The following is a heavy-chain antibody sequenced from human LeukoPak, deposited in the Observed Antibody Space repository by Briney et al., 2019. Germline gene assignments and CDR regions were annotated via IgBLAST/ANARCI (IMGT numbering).Heavy chain of an antibody. CDR3: ARDGLGRYYFDY. CDR1: GFTVSSNY. V-gene: IGHV3-66*01. J-gene: IGHJ4*02. D-gene: IGHD6-19*01. Sequence: GGSLRLSCAASGFTVSSNYMSWVRQAPGKGLEWVSVIYSGGSTYYADSVKGRFTISRDNSKNTLYLQMNSLRAEDTAVYYCARDGLGRYYFDYWGQGTLVTVSS. CDR2: IYSGGST.